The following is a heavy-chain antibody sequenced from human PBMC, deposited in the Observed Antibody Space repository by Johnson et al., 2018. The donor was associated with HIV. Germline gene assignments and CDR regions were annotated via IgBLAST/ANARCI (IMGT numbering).Heavy chain of an antibody. CDR3: ARGDYDILTGYAFDI. J-gene: IGHJ3*02. D-gene: IGHD3-9*01. V-gene: IGHV3-30*02. CDR1: QFTFSSYG. Sequence: QVQLVESGGGVVQPGRSLRLSCAASQFTFSSYGIHWVRQAPGKGLEWVAFIRYDGSNKYYADSVKGRFTISRDNSKNTLYLQMNSLRAEDTAVYYCARGDYDILTGYAFDIWGQGTMVTVSS. CDR2: IRYDGSNK.